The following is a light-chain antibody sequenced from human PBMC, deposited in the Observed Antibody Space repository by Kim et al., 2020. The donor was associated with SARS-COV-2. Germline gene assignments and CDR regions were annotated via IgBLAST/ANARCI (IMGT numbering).Light chain of an antibody. V-gene: IGLV2-14*04. Sequence: QSITISCTGTSSDVGGYNYVSWNQQHPGSAPKLRIYGVRKRPSGISNRFSGSKSGNTASLTISGLQAEDEADYYCTSYTSSNDWVFGGGTQLTVL. J-gene: IGLJ3*02. CDR3: TSYTSSNDWV. CDR1: SSDVGGYNY. CDR2: GVR.